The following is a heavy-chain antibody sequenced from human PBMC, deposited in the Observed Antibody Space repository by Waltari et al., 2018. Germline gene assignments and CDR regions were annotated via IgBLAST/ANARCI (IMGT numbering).Heavy chain of an antibody. V-gene: IGHV3-23*01. CDR2: ISGRGGST. Sequence: EVQLLESGGGLVQPGGSLRLSCAASGFTFSRSAMSWVRQAPGKGLEWVSAISGRGGSTYYADSVKGRFTISRDNSKNTLYLQMNSLRAEDTAVYYCAKEKVLVNYFDYWGQGTLVTVSS. CDR1: GFTFSRSA. CDR3: AKEKVLVNYFDY. D-gene: IGHD2-21*01. J-gene: IGHJ4*02.